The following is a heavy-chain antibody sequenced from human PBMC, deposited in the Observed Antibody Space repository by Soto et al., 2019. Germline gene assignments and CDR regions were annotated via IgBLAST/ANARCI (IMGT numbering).Heavy chain of an antibody. V-gene: IGHV3-23*01. Sequence: PGGSLRLSCTASGFTFSNYAMNWVRQAPGKGLEWVSAISGSGIGTYYADSVKGRFTISRDNSNNILYLQVDSLRAEDTAVYYCAKGGPSDGTDHYVDYWGQGTLVSVSS. J-gene: IGHJ4*02. CDR1: GFTFSNYA. CDR2: ISGSGIGT. D-gene: IGHD3-22*01. CDR3: AKGGPSDGTDHYVDY.